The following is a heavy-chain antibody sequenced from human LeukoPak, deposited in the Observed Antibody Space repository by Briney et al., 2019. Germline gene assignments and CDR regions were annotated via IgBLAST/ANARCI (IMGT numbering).Heavy chain of an antibody. CDR3: ARDRKGFGEFNWFDP. Sequence: GGSLRLSCAASGFTFSSYAMHWVRQAPGKGLESVSAISSNGGSTYYANSVKGRFTISRDNSKNTLYLQMNSLRAEDTAVYYCARDRKGFGEFNWFDPWGQGTLVTVSS. CDR2: ISSNGGST. J-gene: IGHJ5*02. CDR1: GFTFSSYA. V-gene: IGHV3-64*01. D-gene: IGHD3-10*01.